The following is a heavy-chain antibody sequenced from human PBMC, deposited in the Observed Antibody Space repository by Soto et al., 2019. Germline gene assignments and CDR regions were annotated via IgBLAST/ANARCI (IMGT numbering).Heavy chain of an antibody. J-gene: IGHJ4*02. D-gene: IGHD3-10*01. CDR3: ARDSGESLRFFDY. CDR2: ITYRGAT. CDR1: GASINSGDSY. V-gene: IGHV4-31*03. Sequence: LSLTCTVSGASINSGDSYWNWFRQLPGEGLQWIGYITYRGATYSIPSLKSRVTMSVDTSKNQFSLKLSSVSAADTGMYYCARDSGESLRFFDYWGQGAPVTVSS.